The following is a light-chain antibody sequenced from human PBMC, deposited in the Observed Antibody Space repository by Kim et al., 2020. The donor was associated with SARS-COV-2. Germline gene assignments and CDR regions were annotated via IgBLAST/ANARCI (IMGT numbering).Light chain of an antibody. Sequence: QSVTISCTGTSSDLGVYNYVSCYQHHPGKAPKLLIYEVSTRPSGVPDRFSGSKSGNTASLTVSGLQAEDDAHYYCSSYAGINNLVFGGGTQLTVL. J-gene: IGLJ3*02. V-gene: IGLV2-8*01. CDR2: EVS. CDR1: SSDLGVYNY. CDR3: SSYAGINNLV.